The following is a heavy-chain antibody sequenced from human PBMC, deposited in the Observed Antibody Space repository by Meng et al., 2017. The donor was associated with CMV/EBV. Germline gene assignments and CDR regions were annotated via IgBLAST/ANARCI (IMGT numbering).Heavy chain of an antibody. CDR3: ARDVHYTTSSGRYYFDY. J-gene: IGHJ4*02. Sequence: ASVKVSCKTSGFTFTNYYIHWVRQAPGHGLEWMAMINPSDRSTNYAQNFQGRVAMTSDTSTNTVYMELSSLGSEDTAVYYCARDVHYTTSSGRYYFDYWGQGTLVTVSS. CDR2: INPSDRST. V-gene: IGHV1-46*01. CDR1: GFTFTNYY. D-gene: IGHD6-6*01.